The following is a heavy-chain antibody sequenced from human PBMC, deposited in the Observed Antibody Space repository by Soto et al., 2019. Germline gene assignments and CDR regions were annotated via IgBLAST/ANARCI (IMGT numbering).Heavy chain of an antibody. CDR3: GREHYPAAAGSDY. J-gene: IGHJ4*03. CDR1: GGTFSSYA. CDR2: VIPIFGTT. D-gene: IGHD6-13*01. V-gene: IGHV1-69*06. Sequence: SVKVSCKASGGTFSSYAFSWVRQAPGQGLEWVGGVIPIFGTTNHAQKCQGRVTTTADKSTSTAYMELSSLRSEDTAVYYCGREHYPAAAGSDYWGHEPLVTVPS.